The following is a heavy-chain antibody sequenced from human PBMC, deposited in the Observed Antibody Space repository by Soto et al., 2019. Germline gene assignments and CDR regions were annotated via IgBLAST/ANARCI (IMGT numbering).Heavy chain of an antibody. J-gene: IGHJ4*02. CDR2: ISGYNGNT. CDR3: SREDTSWRYSY. CDR1: GYTFISYG. V-gene: IGHV1-18*01. Sequence: VHLVQSGAEVKKPGASVKVSCKASGYTFISYGIRWVRQAPGQGREWMGWISGYNGNTHYAQDLQGRVTMTTDTSTSTAYMDLRSLRSDDTAVYYCSREDTSWRYSYWGQGTLVTVSS. D-gene: IGHD1-26*01.